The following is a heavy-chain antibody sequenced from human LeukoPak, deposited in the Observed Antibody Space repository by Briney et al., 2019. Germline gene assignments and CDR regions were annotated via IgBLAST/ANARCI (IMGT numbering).Heavy chain of an antibody. CDR3: ANDHYDFWSGYRPTYYYYYYLDD. J-gene: IGHJ6*03. CDR1: GFTFSSYG. D-gene: IGHD3-3*01. V-gene: IGHV3-30*02. Sequence: GGSLRLSCAASGFTFSSYGMHWVRQAPGKGLEWVAFIRYDGSNKYYADSVKGRFTISRDNSKNTLYLQMNSLRAEDTAVYYCANDHYDFWSGYRPTYYYYYYLDDWGKGTTVTVSS. CDR2: IRYDGSNK.